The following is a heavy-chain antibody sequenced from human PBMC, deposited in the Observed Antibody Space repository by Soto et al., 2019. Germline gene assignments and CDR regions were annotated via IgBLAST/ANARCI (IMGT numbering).Heavy chain of an antibody. V-gene: IGHV1-69*08. CDR2: IIILLGIA. J-gene: IGHJ5*02. CDR3: ARDRHRDGYRSYWFDP. CDR1: GGTFSSYT. D-gene: IGHD6-6*01. Sequence: QVQLVQSGAEVKKPGSSVKVSCKASGGTFSSYTISWVRQAPGQGLEWMGRIIILLGIANYAQKFQGRVTITADKSTSTAYMELSSLRSDDTAVYYCARDRHRDGYRSYWFDPGGQGTLVTVSS.